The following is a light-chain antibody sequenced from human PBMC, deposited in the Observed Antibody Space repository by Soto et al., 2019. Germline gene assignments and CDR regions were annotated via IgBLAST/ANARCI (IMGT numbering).Light chain of an antibody. CDR1: QSVSSSY. J-gene: IGKJ3*01. CDR2: DAS. CDR3: RQDGSSRGFT. V-gene: IGKV3-20*01. Sequence: EIVLTQSPGTLSLSPGERATLSCRASQSVSSSYLAWYQQKPGQAPRLLIYDASSRATGIQDRFSGGGSWIDFTLTISRLQPEDFAVYYFRQDGSSRGFTFGPGTKVDIK.